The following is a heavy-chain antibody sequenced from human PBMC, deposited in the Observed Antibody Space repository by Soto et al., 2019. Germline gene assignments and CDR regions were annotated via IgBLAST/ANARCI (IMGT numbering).Heavy chain of an antibody. V-gene: IGHV4-31*03. D-gene: IGHD2-21*01. Sequence: TLSLTCSVSGAALNSGNYYWSWIRQVPGKGLEWIGHIYVTGAVDYNPSLRDRITISQDTSERQFSLNLRLVAAADTAVYYCARLRIATNNYKWFDPWGQGTLVTVSS. CDR2: IYVTGAV. CDR1: GAALNSGNYY. J-gene: IGHJ5*02. CDR3: ARLRIATNNYKWFDP.